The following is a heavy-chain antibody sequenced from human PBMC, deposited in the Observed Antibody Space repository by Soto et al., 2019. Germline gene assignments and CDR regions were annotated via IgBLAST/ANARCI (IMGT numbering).Heavy chain of an antibody. V-gene: IGHV1-69*13. CDR1: GGTFSTSA. CDR2: IIPILGTP. D-gene: IGHD3-3*01. Sequence: GASVKVSCKASGGTFSTSAFSWVRQAPGQGLEWMGGIIPILGTPNYAQKFQGRVTVTADESTTTVYMELSSLRSEDSDLEYYAVIHWSASTYYNYYAIDVWGKGTTVTVSS. J-gene: IGHJ6*04. CDR3: AVIHWSASTYYNYYAIDV.